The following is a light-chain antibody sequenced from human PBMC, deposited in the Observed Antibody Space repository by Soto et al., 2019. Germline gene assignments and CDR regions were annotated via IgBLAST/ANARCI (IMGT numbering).Light chain of an antibody. Sequence: EIVFTQSPGTLSLSPGERVTLSCRASHSVPTNYLAWYQQTPGQSPGLLIYGASTRDTGIPERFSGSGAGTDFTRTISRLEPEDFEVYYCQDYGSSAWTFGQGTKVDIK. CDR2: GAS. CDR3: QDYGSSAWT. J-gene: IGKJ1*01. CDR1: HSVPTNY. V-gene: IGKV3-20*01.